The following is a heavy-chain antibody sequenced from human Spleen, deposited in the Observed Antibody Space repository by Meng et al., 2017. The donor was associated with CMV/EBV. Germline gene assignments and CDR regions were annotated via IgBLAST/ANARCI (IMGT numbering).Heavy chain of an antibody. CDR3: ARVRRWSDYLSYYYYGMDV. J-gene: IGHJ6*02. CDR1: GDSVSSGDYY. D-gene: IGHD3-3*01. CDR2: MYHSGNT. V-gene: IGHV4-61*08. Sequence: SETLSLTCAVSGDSVSSGDYYWSWIRQPPGKGLEWIGHMYHSGNTYYNPSLKSRVAISLATSKNQFSLKLSSVTAADTAVYYCARVRRWSDYLSYYYYGMDVWGQGTTVTVSS.